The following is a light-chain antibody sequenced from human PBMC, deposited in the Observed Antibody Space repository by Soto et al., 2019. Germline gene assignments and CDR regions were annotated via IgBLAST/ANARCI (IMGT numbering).Light chain of an antibody. CDR2: DVN. CDR1: SSDIGAYNF. Sequence: QAVLTQPASVSGSPGQSITISCTGTSSDIGAYNFVSWYQQHPGKAPKLMLYDVNLRPSGVSNRFSGSKSGNTASLTISGLQAEGEADYYCTSWTTSTTMIFGGGTKLTVL. CDR3: TSWTTSTTMI. J-gene: IGLJ2*01. V-gene: IGLV2-14*03.